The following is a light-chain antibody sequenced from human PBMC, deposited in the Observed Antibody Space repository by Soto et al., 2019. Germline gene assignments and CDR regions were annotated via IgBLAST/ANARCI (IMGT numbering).Light chain of an antibody. J-gene: IGKJ1*01. Sequence: EIVMTQSPVTLSVSPGERATLYFRASQSVSDTLAWYQQKPGQAPRLLIYGASSRATGIPDRFSGSGSGTDFTLTINRLEPEDFAVYYCQQYGSSPKTFGQGTKVDIK. V-gene: IGKV3-20*01. CDR1: QSVSDT. CDR2: GAS. CDR3: QQYGSSPKT.